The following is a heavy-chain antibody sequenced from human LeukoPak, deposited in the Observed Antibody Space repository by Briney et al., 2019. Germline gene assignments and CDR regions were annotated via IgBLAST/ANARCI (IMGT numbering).Heavy chain of an antibody. V-gene: IGHV4-39*02. CDR3: ARDPKQLWSFDY. CDR2: LYYSGST. CDR1: GGSISSSTFY. D-gene: IGHD5-18*01. J-gene: IGHJ4*02. Sequence: SETLSLTCTVSGGSISSSTFYWGWIRQPPRKGLEWIGSLYYSGSTYYNPSLKSRVTISVDTSKNQFSPKLSSVTAADTAVYYCARDPKQLWSFDYWGQGTLVTVSS.